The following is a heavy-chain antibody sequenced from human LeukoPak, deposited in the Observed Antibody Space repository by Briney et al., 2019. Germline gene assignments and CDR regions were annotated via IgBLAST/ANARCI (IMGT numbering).Heavy chain of an antibody. CDR3: ASEGD. J-gene: IGHJ4*02. CDR2: IYTEGTT. V-gene: IGHV3-66*02. CDR1: GFTVSSNY. Sequence: GGSLRLSRAVSGFTVSSNYFSWVRQAPGKGLEWVSVIYTEGTTYYADSVKGRFIISRDNSKNTVYLQMNSLRVEDTAVYFCASEGDWGQGTLVTVSS. D-gene: IGHD3-16*01.